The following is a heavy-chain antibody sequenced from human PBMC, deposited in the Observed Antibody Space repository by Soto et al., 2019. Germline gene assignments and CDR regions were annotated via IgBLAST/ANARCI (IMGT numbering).Heavy chain of an antibody. D-gene: IGHD6-13*01. CDR3: ARHRSRFNSSSPRGRGWFDP. CDR2: IYYSGST. V-gene: IGHV4-59*08. J-gene: IGHJ5*02. CDR1: GGSISSYY. Sequence: SETLSLTCTVSGGSISSYYWSWIRQPPGKGLEWIGYIYYSGSTNYNPSLKSRVTISVDTSKNQFSLKLSSVTAADTAVYYCARHRSRFNSSSPRGRGWFDPWGQGTLVTVSS.